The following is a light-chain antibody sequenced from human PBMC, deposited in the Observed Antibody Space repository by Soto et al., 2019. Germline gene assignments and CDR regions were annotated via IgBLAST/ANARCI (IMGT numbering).Light chain of an antibody. CDR1: QSITTF. J-gene: IGKJ4*01. CDR3: QQYSTYPLT. V-gene: IGKV1-5*01. CDR2: DAS. Sequence: DIQMTQSPSTLSGSIGDRVTITCLASQSITTFLAWYQQKPGKAPQILIYDASKLEPGVPSRLSGGGSGTEFTLTISSLQPDDFATYYCQQYSTYPLTFGGGTKVDIK.